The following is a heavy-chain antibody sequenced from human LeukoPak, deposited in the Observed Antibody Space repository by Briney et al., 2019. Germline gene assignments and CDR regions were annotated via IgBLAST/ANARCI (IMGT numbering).Heavy chain of an antibody. CDR1: GITVNTYA. CDR3: AGDLTDSTGVTGGWFDP. CDR2: ISYDGSNK. V-gene: IGHV3-30*03. D-gene: IGHD1-1*01. J-gene: IGHJ5*02. Sequence: GGSLRLSCAAPGITVNTYAMHWVRQAPGKGLEWVAVISYDGSNKNYVDSVKGRFTIYRDYSKNTVYLQMNSLRAEDTAVYYCAGDLTDSTGVTGGWFDPWGQGTLATVSS.